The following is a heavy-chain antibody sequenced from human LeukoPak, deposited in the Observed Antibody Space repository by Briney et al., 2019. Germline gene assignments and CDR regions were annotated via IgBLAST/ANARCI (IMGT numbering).Heavy chain of an antibody. CDR3: ARDPGYAYNHFDY. CDR2: NSKDGSKK. D-gene: IGHD5-18*01. Sequence: GTSLRLSWAASGFSLSTYAMHWVRQAPGKGLEWVAVNSKDGSKKYYAESVKGRFTISRDTSKNTLYLQMNSLRPEDTAVYYCARDPGYAYNHFDYWGQGTLVTVSS. CDR1: GFSLSTYA. V-gene: IGHV3-30*04. J-gene: IGHJ4*02.